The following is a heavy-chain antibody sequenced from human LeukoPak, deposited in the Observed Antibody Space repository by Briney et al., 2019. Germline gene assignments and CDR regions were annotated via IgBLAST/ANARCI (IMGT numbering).Heavy chain of an antibody. D-gene: IGHD2-21*01. CDR2: IKQDGSDQ. Sequence: GGSLRLSCAASGFTFNRHWMAWVRQAPGKGLEWVANIKQDGSDQYYVGSVKGRFTISRDNAKNSLYMQMNNLRDEDTAVYYCARRAYDSDCFDFWGQGTLVTVSS. J-gene: IGHJ4*02. V-gene: IGHV3-7*04. CDR3: ARRAYDSDCFDF. CDR1: GFTFNRHW.